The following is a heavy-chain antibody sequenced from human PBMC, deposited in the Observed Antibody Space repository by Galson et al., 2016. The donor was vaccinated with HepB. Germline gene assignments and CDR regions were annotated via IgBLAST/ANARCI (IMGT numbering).Heavy chain of an antibody. J-gene: IGHJ4*02. Sequence: SLRLSCAASEFTVGNNYMSWVRQAPGKGLEWVSVIYSGGKTYYRDSVKGRFTVSRDNSKNTLFLQMDSLRAEDTAVYYCSTINYWGQGTLVTVSS. CDR2: IYSGGKT. V-gene: IGHV3-53*01. CDR1: EFTVGNNY. CDR3: STINY.